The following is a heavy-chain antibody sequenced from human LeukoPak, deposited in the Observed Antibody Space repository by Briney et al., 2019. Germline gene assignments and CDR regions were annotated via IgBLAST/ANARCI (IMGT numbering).Heavy chain of an antibody. CDR3: ARVSAGYYDSSGYHPYYFDY. J-gene: IGHJ4*02. V-gene: IGHV4-59*11. Sequence: SETLSLTCTVSGGSISSHYWSWIRQPPGKGLEWIGYIYYSGSTNYNPSLKGRVTIPVDTSKNQFSLKLSSVTAADTAVYYCARVSAGYYDSSGYHPYYFDYWGQGTLVTVSS. CDR2: IYYSGST. CDR1: GGSISSHY. D-gene: IGHD3-22*01.